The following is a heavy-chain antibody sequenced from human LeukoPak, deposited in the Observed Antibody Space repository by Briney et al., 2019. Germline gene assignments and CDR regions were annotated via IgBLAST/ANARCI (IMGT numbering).Heavy chain of an antibody. D-gene: IGHD6-13*01. J-gene: IGHJ4*02. CDR1: GYTFTSYY. V-gene: IGHV1-2*02. CDR2: INPNSGGT. Sequence: ASVKVSCKASGYTFTSYYMHWVRQAPGQGLEWMGWINPNSGGTNYAQKFQGRVTMTRDTSISTAYMELSRLRSDDTAVYYCAREMGIAAVGVYWGQGTLVTVSS. CDR3: AREMGIAAVGVY.